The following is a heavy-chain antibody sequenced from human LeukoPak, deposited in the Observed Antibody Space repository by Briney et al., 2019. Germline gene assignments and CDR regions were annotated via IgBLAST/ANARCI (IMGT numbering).Heavy chain of an antibody. J-gene: IGHJ4*02. D-gene: IGHD3-22*01. CDR1: GGSINNYY. CDR3: ARVGYYYDSSGYYGYYFDY. Sequence: SETLSLTCTVSGGSINNYYWSWIRQSPGKGLEWIGYIYYSGSTYYNPSLKSRVTISVDRSKNQFSLKLSSVTAADTAVYYCARVGYYYDSSGYYGYYFDYWGQGTLVTVSS. V-gene: IGHV4-59*12. CDR2: IYYSGST.